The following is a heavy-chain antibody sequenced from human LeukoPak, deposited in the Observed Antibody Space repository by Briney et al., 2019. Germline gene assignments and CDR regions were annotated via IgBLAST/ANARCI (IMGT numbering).Heavy chain of an antibody. V-gene: IGHV1-3*01. D-gene: IGHD2-8*02. Sequence: GASVKVSCKASGYTFTSYAMHWVRQAPGQRLEWMGWINAGNGNTKYSQKLQGRVTTTTDTSTSTAYMELRSLRSDDTAVYYCARDKYCCYGMDVWGQGTTVTVSS. J-gene: IGHJ6*02. CDR2: INAGNGNT. CDR3: ARDKYCCYGMDV. CDR1: GYTFTSYA.